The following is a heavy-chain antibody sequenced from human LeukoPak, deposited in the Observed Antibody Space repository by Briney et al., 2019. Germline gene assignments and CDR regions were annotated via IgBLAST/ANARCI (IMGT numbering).Heavy chain of an antibody. J-gene: IGHJ3*02. V-gene: IGHV1-2*02. CDR3: ARPPGAFDI. Sequence: GASVKVACKASGETFTGYYLHWVRQAPEKGLEWMEWINPNRGGTHYAQKFQCRVTMTRDTSISTAYMELSRLRSDDTAVYYCARPPGAFDIWGQGTMVTVSS. CDR2: INPNRGGT. CDR1: GETFTGYY.